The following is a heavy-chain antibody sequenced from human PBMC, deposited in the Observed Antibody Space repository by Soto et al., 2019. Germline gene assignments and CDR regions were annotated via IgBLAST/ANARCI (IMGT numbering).Heavy chain of an antibody. CDR1: GYSFTDYH. CDR2: INPKSGGT. CDR3: ASSTMIVRDYYYYGMDV. J-gene: IGHJ6*02. V-gene: IGHV1-2*04. D-gene: IGHD3-22*01. Sequence: ASVKVSCKASGYSFTDYHIHWVRQAPGQGLEWLGRINPKSGGTSTAQKFQGWVTMTTDTSISTAYMELSRLRSDDTAMYYCASSTMIVRDYYYYGMDVWGQGTTVTVSS.